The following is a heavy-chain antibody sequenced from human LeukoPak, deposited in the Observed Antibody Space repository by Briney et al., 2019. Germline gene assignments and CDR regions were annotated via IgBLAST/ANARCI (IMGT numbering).Heavy chain of an antibody. CDR3: ARLGASSGYYDY. V-gene: IGHV4-59*08. Sequence: SETLSLTCTVSGGSISSYYWSWIRQPPGKGLEWIGYIYYSGSTNYNPSLKSRVTISLDTSKNQFSLKLSSGTAADTAVYYCARLGASSGYYDYWGEGTLVTVSS. CDR2: IYYSGST. CDR1: GGSISSYY. D-gene: IGHD3-22*01. J-gene: IGHJ4*02.